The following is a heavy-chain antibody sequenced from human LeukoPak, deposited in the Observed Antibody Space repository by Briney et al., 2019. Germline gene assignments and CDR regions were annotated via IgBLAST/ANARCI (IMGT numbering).Heavy chain of an antibody. CDR3: AKDKPPQGYFDY. J-gene: IGHJ4*02. CDR2: ISGSDDST. Sequence: PGGSLRLACAAAGFIFSNDAMSWVRQAPGKGLESLSTISGSDDSTYYADSVRGRFPISRDNSKNTLYLQMNSLRAEATAVYYCAKDKPPQGYFDYWGQGTLVTVSS. CDR1: GFIFSNDA. V-gene: IGHV3-23*01.